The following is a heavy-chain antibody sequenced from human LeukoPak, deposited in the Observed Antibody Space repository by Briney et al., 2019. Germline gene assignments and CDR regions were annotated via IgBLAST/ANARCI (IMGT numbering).Heavy chain of an antibody. CDR1: GFTFSNYG. J-gene: IGHJ4*02. Sequence: GGSLRLSCAASGFTFSNYGMHWVRQAPGKGLEWVSAISGSGGSTYYADSVKGRFTISRDNSKSTLYLQMNSLRAEDTAVYYCAKGTVIPYYFDYWGQGTLVTVSS. D-gene: IGHD4-17*01. V-gene: IGHV3-23*01. CDR2: ISGSGGST. CDR3: AKGTVIPYYFDY.